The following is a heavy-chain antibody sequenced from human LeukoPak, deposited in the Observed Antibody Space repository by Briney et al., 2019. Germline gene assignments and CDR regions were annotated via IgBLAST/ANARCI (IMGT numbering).Heavy chain of an antibody. CDR3: ARVITMVRGGKMSFDI. CDR1: GGSFSGYY. D-gene: IGHD3-10*01. V-gene: IGHV4-34*01. CDR2: INHSGST. J-gene: IGHJ3*02. Sequence: SETLSLTCAVYGGSFSGYYWSWIRQPPGEGLEGIGEINHSGSTNYNPSLKSRVTISVDTSKNQFSLKLSSVTAADTAVYYCARVITMVRGGKMSFDIWGQGTMVTVSS.